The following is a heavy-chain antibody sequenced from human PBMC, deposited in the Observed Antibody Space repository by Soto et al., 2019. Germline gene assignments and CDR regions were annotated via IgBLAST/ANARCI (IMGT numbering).Heavy chain of an antibody. J-gene: IGHJ4*02. CDR2: IYYSGST. CDR1: GGSISTYY. V-gene: IGHV4-59*01. CDR3: ARTTYLRYSSSWYGFDY. Sequence: SETLALTCTVYGGSISTYYWSWIRQPPGKGLEWIGFIYYSGSTSYNTSLKGRVTMSLDTSKTQFSLKLSSVTAADTAMYYCARTTYLRYSSSWYGFDYWGQGPLVTVSS. D-gene: IGHD6-13*01.